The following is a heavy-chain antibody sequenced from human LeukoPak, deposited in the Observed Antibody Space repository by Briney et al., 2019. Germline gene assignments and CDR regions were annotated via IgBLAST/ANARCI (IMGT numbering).Heavy chain of an antibody. J-gene: IGHJ4*02. CDR1: GFTFSSYG. V-gene: IGHV3-33*06. CDR3: AKRYSGSYYSDY. CDR2: IWYDGSNK. Sequence: GGSLRLSCAASGFTFSSYGMHWVRQAPGKGLEWVAVIWYDGSNKYYADSVKGRFTISRNNSKNTLYLQMNSLRAEDTAVYYCAKRYSGSYYSDYWGQGTLVTVSS. D-gene: IGHD1-26*01.